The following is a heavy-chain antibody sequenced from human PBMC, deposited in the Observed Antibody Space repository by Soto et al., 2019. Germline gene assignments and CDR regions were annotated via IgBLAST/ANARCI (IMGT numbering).Heavy chain of an antibody. CDR3: ASPIAALRSSGWYALDY. D-gene: IGHD6-19*01. V-gene: IGHV1-2*02. CDR2: INPNSGGT. Sequence: ASVKVSCKASGYTFTGYYMHWVRQAPGQGLEWMGWINPNSGGTNYAQKFQGRVTMTRDTSISTAYMELSRLRSDDTAVYYCASPIAALRSSGWYALDYWGLGTLVTVSS. CDR1: GYTFTGYY. J-gene: IGHJ4*02.